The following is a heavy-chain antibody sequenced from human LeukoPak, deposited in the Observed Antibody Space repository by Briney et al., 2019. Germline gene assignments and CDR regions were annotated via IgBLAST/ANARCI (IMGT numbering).Heavy chain of an antibody. Sequence: PGGSLRLSCAASGFTFSSYAMSWVRQAPGKGLEWVSSISSSSYIYYADSVKGRFTISRDNAKNSLYLQMNSLRAEDTAVYYCARDSLERKRSRIAVAVGATDYWGQGTLVTVSS. CDR3: ARDSLERKRSRIAVAVGATDY. CDR2: ISSSSYI. V-gene: IGHV3-21*01. D-gene: IGHD6-19*01. J-gene: IGHJ4*02. CDR1: GFTFSSYA.